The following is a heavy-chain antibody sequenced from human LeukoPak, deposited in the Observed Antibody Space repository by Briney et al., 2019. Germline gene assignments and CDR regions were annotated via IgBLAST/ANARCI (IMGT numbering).Heavy chain of an antibody. V-gene: IGHV1-18*04. CDR3: ARDHYNWKTYLDY. CDR2: ISAYNGNT. J-gene: IGHJ4*02. D-gene: IGHD1-1*01. CDR1: GYTFTSYG. Sequence: ASVKVSCKASGYTFTSYGISWVRQGPGQGLEGMGWISAYNGNTNYAQKLQGRVTMTTDTSTSTAYIELTSLTSDDSAVHSCARDHYNWKTYLDYWGQGTLVTVSS.